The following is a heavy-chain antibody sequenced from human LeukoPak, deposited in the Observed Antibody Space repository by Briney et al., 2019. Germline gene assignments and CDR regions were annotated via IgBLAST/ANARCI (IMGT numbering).Heavy chain of an antibody. CDR2: IIPIFGTA. CDR1: GGTFSSYA. J-gene: IGHJ6*02. D-gene: IGHD3-3*01. Sequence: GASVEVSCKASGGTFSSYAISWVRQAPGQGLEWMGGIIPIFGTANYAQKFQGRVTITADESTSTAYMELSSLRSEDTAVYYCASSLSYYDFWSGHRKNYYYYGMDVWGQGTTVTVSS. CDR3: ASSLSYYDFWSGHRKNYYYYGMDV. V-gene: IGHV1-69*13.